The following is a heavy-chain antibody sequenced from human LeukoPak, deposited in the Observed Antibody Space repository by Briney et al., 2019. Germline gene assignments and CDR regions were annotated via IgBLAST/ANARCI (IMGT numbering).Heavy chain of an antibody. V-gene: IGHV3-30*02. CDR1: GFTFSNYG. J-gene: IGHJ4*02. CDR2: IRYDGNNK. CDR3: VKDNPLDY. D-gene: IGHD1-14*01. Sequence: PGGSLRLSCGASGFTFSNYGMLWVRQAPGKGLDWVAFIRYDGNNKLYADSAKGRFTISRDNSKNTLYLHINSLRAEDTAVYYCVKDNPLDYWGQGTLVIVSS.